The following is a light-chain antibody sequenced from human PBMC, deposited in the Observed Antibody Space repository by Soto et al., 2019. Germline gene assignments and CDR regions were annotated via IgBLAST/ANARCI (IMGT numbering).Light chain of an antibody. J-gene: IGKJ4*01. CDR2: GAS. CDR1: QSVSSSY. V-gene: IGKV3-20*01. CDR3: QQYGSSPLT. Sequence: EIVLTQSPGTLSLSPGERATLSCRASQSVSSSYLAWYQQKPGQAPRLLIYGASSRPTGIPERFSGSGSGTDFTLTISRLEPEDFAVYYCQQYGSSPLTFGGGTKVEIK.